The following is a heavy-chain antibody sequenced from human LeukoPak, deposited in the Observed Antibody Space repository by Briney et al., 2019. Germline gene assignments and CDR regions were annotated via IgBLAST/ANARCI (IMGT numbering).Heavy chain of an antibody. V-gene: IGHV3-48*01. D-gene: IGHD2-2*01. Sequence: PGGSLRLSCAASGFNYSSYTMNWVRQAPGMGLEWLSYISASRGITYYADSVKGRFTISRDNSKNTLFLQMNSLGVEDTAVYYCARDCLPGYCSSSWSPGYYGMDVWGQGTTVTVSS. CDR2: ISASRGIT. J-gene: IGHJ6*02. CDR1: GFNYSSYT. CDR3: ARDCLPGYCSSSWSPGYYGMDV.